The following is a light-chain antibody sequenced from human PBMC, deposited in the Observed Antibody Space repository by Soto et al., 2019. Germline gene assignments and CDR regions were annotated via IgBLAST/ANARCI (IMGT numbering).Light chain of an antibody. CDR2: QVS. Sequence: QSALTQPASVSGSPGQSITISCTGTSSDVGGYDFVSWYQHHPGKAPRLIIYQVSNRPSGVSNRFSGSKSGNTASLTISGLQPEDEADDYCSSYISMIVRVFGGGTKLTVL. J-gene: IGLJ3*02. CDR1: SSDVGGYDF. CDR3: SSYISMIVRV. V-gene: IGLV2-14*01.